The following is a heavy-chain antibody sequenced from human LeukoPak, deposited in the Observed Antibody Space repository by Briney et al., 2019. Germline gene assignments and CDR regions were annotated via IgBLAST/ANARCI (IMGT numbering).Heavy chain of an antibody. D-gene: IGHD1-1*01. CDR2: ISYDGSNK. V-gene: IGHV3-30-3*01. CDR1: GFTFSSYA. Sequence: GGSLRLSCAASGFTFSSYAMHWVRQAPGKGLEWVAVISYDGSNKYYADSVKGRFTISRDNSKNTLYLQMNSLRAEDTAVYYCARFDELYYFDYWGQGTLVTVSS. CDR3: ARFDELYYFDY. J-gene: IGHJ4*02.